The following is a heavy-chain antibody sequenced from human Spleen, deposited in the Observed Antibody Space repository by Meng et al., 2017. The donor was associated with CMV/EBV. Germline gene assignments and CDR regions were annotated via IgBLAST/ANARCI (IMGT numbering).Heavy chain of an antibody. CDR1: GGSMGRGTYH. D-gene: IGHD6-19*01. Sequence: SETLSLTCTVSGGSMGRGTYHWAWIRQPPGKGLEWIGYIYYSGSTNYNPSLKSRVTISVDTSKNQFSLKLSSVTAADTAVYYCARDRYGSSSYWYFDLWGRGTLVTVSS. CDR3: ARDRYGSSSYWYFDL. J-gene: IGHJ2*01. CDR2: IYYSGST. V-gene: IGHV4-61*01.